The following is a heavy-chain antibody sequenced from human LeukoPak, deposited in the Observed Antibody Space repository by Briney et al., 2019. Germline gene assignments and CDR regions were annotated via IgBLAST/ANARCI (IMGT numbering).Heavy chain of an antibody. CDR3: ARGSRRYYDSPDFDY. Sequence: ASVKVSCKASGYTFTSYYMHWVRQAPGQGLEWMGIINPSGGSTSYAQKFQGRVTMTRDTSTSTVYMELSSLRSEDTAVYYCARGSRRYYDSPDFDYWGQGTLVTVSS. CDR1: GYTFTSYY. D-gene: IGHD3-22*01. CDR2: INPSGGST. J-gene: IGHJ4*02. V-gene: IGHV1-46*01.